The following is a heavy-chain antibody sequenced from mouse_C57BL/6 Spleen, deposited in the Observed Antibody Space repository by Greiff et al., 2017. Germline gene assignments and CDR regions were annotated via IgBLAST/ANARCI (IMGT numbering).Heavy chain of an antibody. J-gene: IGHJ3*01. CDR2: IRSKSSNYAT. V-gene: IGHV10-3*01. D-gene: IGHD2-5*01. CDR1: GFTFNTYA. Sequence: EVQRVESGGGLVQPKGSLKLSCAASGFTFNTYAMHWVRQAPGQGLEWVARIRSKSSNYATYYADSVKDRFTISRDDSQSMLDLQMNNLKTEDTAMYYCVRSNYEEVGFAYWGQGTLVTVSA. CDR3: VRSNYEEVGFAY.